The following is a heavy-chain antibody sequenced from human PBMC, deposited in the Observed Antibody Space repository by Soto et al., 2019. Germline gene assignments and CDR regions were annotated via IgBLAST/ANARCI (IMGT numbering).Heavy chain of an antibody. CDR3: ARVKTSVVPAAIVWYFDY. CDR2: ISSSGITI. Sequence: QVQLVESGGGLVKPGGSLRLSCAASGFTFSDYYMSWIRQAPGKGLEWVSYISSSGITIYYADSVKGRFTISRDNAKNSLYLQMNSLRAEDTALYYCARVKTSVVPAAIVWYFDYWGQGTLVTVSS. CDR1: GFTFSDYY. D-gene: IGHD2-2*02. V-gene: IGHV3-11*01. J-gene: IGHJ4*02.